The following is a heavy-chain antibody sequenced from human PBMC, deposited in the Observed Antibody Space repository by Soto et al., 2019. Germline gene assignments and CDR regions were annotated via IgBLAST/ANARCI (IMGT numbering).Heavy chain of an antibody. D-gene: IGHD3-22*01. J-gene: IGHJ6*02. Sequence: QVQLVQSGAEVKKPGASVKVSCKASGYTFTSYGISWVRQAPGQGLEWMGWISAYNGNTNYAQKLQGRVTMTTDTATSTAYMELRSRRSDDTAVEYCARRPYYYDRSGYYPRKIYYYYGMDVWGQGTTVTVSS. V-gene: IGHV1-18*04. CDR2: ISAYNGNT. CDR1: GYTFTSYG. CDR3: ARRPYYYDRSGYYPRKIYYYYGMDV.